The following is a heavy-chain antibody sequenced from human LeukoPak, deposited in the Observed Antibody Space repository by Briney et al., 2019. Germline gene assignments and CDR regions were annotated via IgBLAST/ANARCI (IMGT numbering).Heavy chain of an antibody. Sequence: SGTLSLTCTVSGGSISSYYWSWIRQPPGKGLEWIGYIYYSGSTNYNPSLKSRVTISVDTSKNQFSLKLSSVTAADTAVYYCARVRRDSSGYYPYYYYYYGMDAWGQGTTVTVSS. CDR3: ARVRRDSSGYYPYYYYYYGMDA. CDR2: IYYSGST. CDR1: GGSISSYY. V-gene: IGHV4-59*01. J-gene: IGHJ6*02. D-gene: IGHD3-22*01.